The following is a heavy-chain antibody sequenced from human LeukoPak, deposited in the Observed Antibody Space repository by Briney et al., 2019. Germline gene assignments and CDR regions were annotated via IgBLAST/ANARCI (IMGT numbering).Heavy chain of an antibody. V-gene: IGHV3-30-3*01. CDR3: ARDQSRYFDWSHLGVYFDY. J-gene: IGHJ4*02. Sequence: GGSLRLSCTASGFTFSSYAMHWVRQAPGKGLEWVAVISYDGSNKYYADSVKGRFTISRDNSKNTLYLQMNSLGAEDTSVYYCARDQSRYFDWSHLGVYFDYWGQGTLVTVSS. CDR2: ISYDGSNK. CDR1: GFTFSSYA. D-gene: IGHD3-9*01.